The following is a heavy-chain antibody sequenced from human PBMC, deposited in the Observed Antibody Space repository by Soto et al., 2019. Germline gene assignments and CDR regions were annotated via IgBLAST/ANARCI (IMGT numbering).Heavy chain of an antibody. Sequence: QVQLEQSGAEVKKPGSSVTVSCKASGDRFTSYAICWVRQAPGQGLEWVGTVLPVLGTTNYAQKLRGRVIITADESTSTAYMELGSQRSDDTAIYYCARDRADRGFDYWGQGTLVTVSS. J-gene: IGHJ4*02. D-gene: IGHD3-10*01. CDR2: VLPVLGTT. CDR1: GDRFTSYA. CDR3: ARDRADRGFDY. V-gene: IGHV1-69*18.